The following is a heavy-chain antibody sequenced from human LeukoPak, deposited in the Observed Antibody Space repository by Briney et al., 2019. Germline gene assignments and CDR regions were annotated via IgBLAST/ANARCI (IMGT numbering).Heavy chain of an antibody. D-gene: IGHD3-10*01. Sequence: GGSLRLSCAVSGVTLSGNYMSWGRQAPGKGLEWVSDIYSGGSTYYTDSVKGRFTISRDNSKNTIYLEMNSLRAEDTAVYYCARDSVRSGIRSGSFDYWGQGTLVTVSS. V-gene: IGHV3-66*01. CDR3: ARDSVRSGIRSGSFDY. J-gene: IGHJ4*02. CDR1: GVTLSGNY. CDR2: IYSGGST.